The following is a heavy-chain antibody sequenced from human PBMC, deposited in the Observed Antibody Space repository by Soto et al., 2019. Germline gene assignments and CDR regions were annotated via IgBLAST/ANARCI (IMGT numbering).Heavy chain of an antibody. J-gene: IGHJ4*02. CDR2: IDPSDSQT. CDR3: ARQIYDSDTGPNFQYYFDS. D-gene: IGHD3-22*01. CDR1: GYSFAGYW. V-gene: IGHV5-10-1*01. Sequence: GESLKIYCKGSGYSFAGYWITWVRQKPGKGLEWMGRIDPSDSQTYYSPSFRGHVTISVTKSITTVFLQWSSLRASDTAMYYCARQIYDSDTGPNFQYYFDSWGQGTPVTVSS.